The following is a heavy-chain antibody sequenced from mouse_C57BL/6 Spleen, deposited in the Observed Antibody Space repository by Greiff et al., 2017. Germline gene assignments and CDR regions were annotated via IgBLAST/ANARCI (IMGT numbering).Heavy chain of an antibody. Sequence: VKLVESGPGLVAPSQSLSITCTVSGFSLTSYGVSWVRQPPGKGLEWLGVIWGDGSTNYHSALISRLSISKDNSKSQVFLKLNSLQTDDTATYYCAKTDTAQATPYWYFDVWGTGTTVTVSS. D-gene: IGHD3-2*02. CDR3: AKTDTAQATPYWYFDV. J-gene: IGHJ1*03. CDR2: IWGDGST. CDR1: GFSLTSYG. V-gene: IGHV2-3*01.